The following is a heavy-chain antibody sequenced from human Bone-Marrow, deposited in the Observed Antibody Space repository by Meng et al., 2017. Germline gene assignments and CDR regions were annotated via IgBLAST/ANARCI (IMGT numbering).Heavy chain of an antibody. V-gene: IGHV3-7*01. Sequence: GESLKISCAASGFTFSRFWMSWVRQGPGKGLEWVANINQDGREKYYVDSVKGRFTISRDNAKNSLVLQMHSLRAEDTAVYYCARDRVVRGVSGPDYYYYNGMAVWGQGTPVTVSS. CDR3: ARDRVVRGVSGPDYYYYNGMAV. CDR2: INQDGREK. CDR1: GFTFSRFW. J-gene: IGHJ6*02. D-gene: IGHD3-10*01.